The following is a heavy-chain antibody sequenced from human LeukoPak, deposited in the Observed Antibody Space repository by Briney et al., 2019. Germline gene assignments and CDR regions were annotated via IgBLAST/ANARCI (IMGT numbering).Heavy chain of an antibody. CDR3: ARDLRRDFYYYYGMDV. V-gene: IGHV1-69*04. CDR1: GGTFSSYA. CDR2: IIPILGIA. J-gene: IGHJ6*02. D-gene: IGHD5/OR15-5a*01. Sequence: SVKVSCKASGGTFSSYAISWVRQAPGQGLEWMGRIIPILGIANYAQKFQGRVTITADKPTSTAYMELSSLRSEDTAVYYCARDLRRDFYYYYGMDVWGQGTTVTVSS.